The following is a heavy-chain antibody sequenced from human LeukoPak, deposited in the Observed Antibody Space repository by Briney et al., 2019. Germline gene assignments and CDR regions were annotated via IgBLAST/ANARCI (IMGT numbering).Heavy chain of an antibody. Sequence: ASVKVSCKASGYTFTGYYMHWVRQAPGQGLEWMGWINPNSGGTNYAQKFQGRVTMTRDTSISTAYMELSRLRSDDTAVYYCARDSSGSYYPRNWFDPWGQGTLVTVSS. CDR2: INPNSGGT. CDR3: ARDSSGSYYPRNWFDP. CDR1: GYTFTGYY. V-gene: IGHV1-2*02. J-gene: IGHJ5*02. D-gene: IGHD1-26*01.